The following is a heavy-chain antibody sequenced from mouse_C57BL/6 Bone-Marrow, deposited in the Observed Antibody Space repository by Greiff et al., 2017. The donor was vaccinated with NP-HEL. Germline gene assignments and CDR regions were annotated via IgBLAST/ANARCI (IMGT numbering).Heavy chain of an antibody. CDR3: ARDLLWLRWGVYYYAMDY. Sequence: VQLQQSGAELARPGASVKLSCKASGYTFTSYGISWVKQRTGQGLEWIGEIYPRSGNTYYNEKFKGKATLTADKSSSTAYMELRSLTSEDSAVYFCARDLLWLRWGVYYYAMDYWGQGTSVTVSS. D-gene: IGHD2-2*01. CDR2: IYPRSGNT. V-gene: IGHV1-81*01. J-gene: IGHJ4*01. CDR1: GYTFTSYG.